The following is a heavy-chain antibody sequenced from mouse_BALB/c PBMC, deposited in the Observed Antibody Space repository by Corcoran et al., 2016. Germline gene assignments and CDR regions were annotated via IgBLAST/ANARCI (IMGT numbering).Heavy chain of an antibody. CDR3: TRVYPGIAMDY. J-gene: IGHJ4*01. V-gene: IGHV1S136*01. CDR2: INPYNDGT. Sequence: EVKLQQSGPELVKPGASVKMSCKASGYTFTSYVMHWVKQKPGQGLEWIGYINPYNDGTKYNEKFKGKATLTSDKSSSTAYMELSSLTSEDSAVYYCTRVYPGIAMDYWGEGTSVTVSS. CDR1: GYTFTSYV.